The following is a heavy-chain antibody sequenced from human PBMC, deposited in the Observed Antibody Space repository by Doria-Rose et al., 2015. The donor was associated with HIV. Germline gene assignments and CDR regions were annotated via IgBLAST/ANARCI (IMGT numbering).Heavy chain of an antibody. J-gene: IGHJ4*02. CDR2: MFPDDER. D-gene: IGHD6-13*01. CDR1: GVSLSSPGMG. CDR3: ARIKSSRWYHKYYFDF. V-gene: IGHV2-26*01. Sequence: QESGPVLVKPTETLTLTCAVSGVSLSSPGMGVSWIRQPPGKALEWLANMFPDDERSYKTSLKSRLTISRGTSKSQVVLTMTDMDPVDTATYYCARIKSSRWYHKYYFDFWGQGTLVIVSA.